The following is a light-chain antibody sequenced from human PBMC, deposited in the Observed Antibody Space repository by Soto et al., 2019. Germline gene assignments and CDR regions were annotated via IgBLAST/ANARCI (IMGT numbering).Light chain of an antibody. CDR1: QTISNF. Sequence: DIQMTQSPSSLSASVGDRITITCRASQTISNFLNWYHQRPGKAPKLLIFGASSFQSGVPSKFTGSGSGTDFTLTISDLQPEDFATYYCQQTYSTPYTCGQGTNLEIK. J-gene: IGKJ2*01. V-gene: IGKV1-39*01. CDR2: GAS. CDR3: QQTYSTPYT.